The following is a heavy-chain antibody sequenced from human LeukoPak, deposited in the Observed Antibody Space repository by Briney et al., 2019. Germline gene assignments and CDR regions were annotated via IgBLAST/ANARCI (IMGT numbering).Heavy chain of an antibody. J-gene: IGHJ6*03. Sequence: GASVKVSCKASGYTFTGYYMHWVRQAPGQGLEWMGWINPNSGGTNYAQKFQGRVTMTRDTSISTAYMELSRLRSDDTAVYYCASTPPIFGVVLRLDYYYYMDVWGKGTTVTVSS. CDR2: INPNSGGT. D-gene: IGHD3-3*01. CDR3: ASTPPIFGVVLRLDYYYYMDV. CDR1: GYTFTGYY. V-gene: IGHV1-2*02.